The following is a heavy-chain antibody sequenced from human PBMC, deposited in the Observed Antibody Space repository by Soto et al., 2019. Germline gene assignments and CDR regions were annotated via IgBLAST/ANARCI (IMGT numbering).Heavy chain of an antibody. J-gene: IGHJ6*02. CDR2: ILPIFGTT. CDR3: ARDETGDSYYYYYGMDV. V-gene: IGHV1-69*01. D-gene: IGHD7-27*01. Sequence: QVQLVQSGAEVKKPGSSVKVSCKASGGTFNIYNINWVRQAPGQGLEWMRGILPIFGTTNYAQRFQGRLTIIADDSTSTAYMELSSLRSEDTAVYYCARDETGDSYYYYYGMDVWGQGTTVTVTS. CDR1: GGTFNIYN.